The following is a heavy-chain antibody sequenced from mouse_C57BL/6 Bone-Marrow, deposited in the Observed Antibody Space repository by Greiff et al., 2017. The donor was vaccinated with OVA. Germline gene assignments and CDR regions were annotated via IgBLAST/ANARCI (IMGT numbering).Heavy chain of an antibody. CDR2: IYPGSGNT. CDR1: GYTFTDYY. D-gene: IGHD2-14*01. Sequence: QVHVKQSGAELVRPGASVKLSCKASGYTFTDYYINWVKQRPGQGLEWIARIYPGSGNTYYNEKFKGKATLTAEKSSSTAYMQLSSLTSEDSAVYFCARGVPRGWYFDVWGTGTTVTVSS. J-gene: IGHJ1*03. V-gene: IGHV1-76*01. CDR3: ARGVPRGWYFDV.